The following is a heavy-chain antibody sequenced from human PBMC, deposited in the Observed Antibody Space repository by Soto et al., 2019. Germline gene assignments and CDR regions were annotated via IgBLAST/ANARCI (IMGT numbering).Heavy chain of an antibody. J-gene: IGHJ4*02. CDR3: ARQDIVLMVYANDY. V-gene: IGHV4-39*01. CDR1: GGSISSGSYY. CDR2: IYYSGST. D-gene: IGHD2-8*01. Sequence: SETLSLTCTVSGGSISSGSYYWGWIRQPPGKGLEWIGSIYYSGSTYYNPSLKSRVTISVDTSKNQFSLKLSSVTAADTAVYYCARQDIVLMVYANDYWGQGTLVTV.